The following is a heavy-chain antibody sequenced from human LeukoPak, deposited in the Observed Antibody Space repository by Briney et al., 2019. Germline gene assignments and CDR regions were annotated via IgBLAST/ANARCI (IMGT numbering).Heavy chain of an antibody. D-gene: IGHD5-24*01. J-gene: IGHJ3*02. CDR3: ATDLGGGYNPFDI. CDR1: GYTLTELS. Sequence: ASVKVSCKVSGYTLTELSMHWVRQAPGKGLEWMGGFDPEDGETIYAQKFQGRVTMTEHTSTDTAYMELSSLRSEDTAVYYCATDLGGGYNPFDIWGQGTMVTVSS. CDR2: FDPEDGET. V-gene: IGHV1-24*01.